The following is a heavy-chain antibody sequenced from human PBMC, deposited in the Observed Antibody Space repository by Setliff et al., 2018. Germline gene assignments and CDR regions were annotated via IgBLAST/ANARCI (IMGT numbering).Heavy chain of an antibody. CDR1: GFTFATYS. J-gene: IGHJ2*01. V-gene: IGHV3-21*01. CDR3: ARAPGDYDYWYFDV. CDR2: IGRSSTYM. Sequence: GESLKISCAASGFTFATYSMHWVRQAPGKGLEWVSSIGRSSTYMHYADSLKGRLTISRDSAKNSVFLQMSSLGIEDTAVYYCARAPGDYDYWYFDVWGRGTLVTVSS. D-gene: IGHD4-17*01.